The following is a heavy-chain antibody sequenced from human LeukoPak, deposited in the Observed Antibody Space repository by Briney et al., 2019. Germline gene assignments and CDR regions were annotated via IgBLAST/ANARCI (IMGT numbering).Heavy chain of an antibody. CDR3: TTGIRGD. J-gene: IGHJ4*02. V-gene: IGHV3-15*07. CDR2: IQSKTDGGKT. CDR1: GFIVTNAW. Sequence: GGSLRLSCAASGFIVTNAWMNWVRQAPGKGLEWVGRIQSKTDGGKTDYAAPVKGRFTISRDDSKNTLYLQMNSLKTGDTAIYYCTTGIRGDWGQGTLVTVSS. D-gene: IGHD3-3*02.